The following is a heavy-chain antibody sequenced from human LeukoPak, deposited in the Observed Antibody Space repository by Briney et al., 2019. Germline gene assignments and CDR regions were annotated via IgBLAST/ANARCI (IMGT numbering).Heavy chain of an antibody. CDR3: ARAPSTGGVFFDY. CDR2: MYYSGST. CDR1: GGSISSSTYY. V-gene: IGHV4-39*07. J-gene: IGHJ4*02. D-gene: IGHD5/OR15-5a*01. Sequence: SETLSLTCTVSGGSISSSTYYWGWVRQPPGKGLEWIGSMYYSGSTYYNPSLKSRVTISVDTSKNQFSLKLSSVTAADTAVYYCARAPSTGGVFFDYWGQGTLVTVSS.